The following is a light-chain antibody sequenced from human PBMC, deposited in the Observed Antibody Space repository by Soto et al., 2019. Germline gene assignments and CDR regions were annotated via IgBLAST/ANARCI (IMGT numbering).Light chain of an antibody. CDR3: QQYSLYWT. V-gene: IGKV1-5*01. CDR1: QGISSW. Sequence: DIQMTQNPSSLSASVGDRVTITCRASQGISSWVAWYQQKPGKVPKLLIYDASTLQSGVPSRFSGSGSGTEFTLTITSLQPDDFATYYCQQYSLYWTFGQGTKVDIK. J-gene: IGKJ1*01. CDR2: DAS.